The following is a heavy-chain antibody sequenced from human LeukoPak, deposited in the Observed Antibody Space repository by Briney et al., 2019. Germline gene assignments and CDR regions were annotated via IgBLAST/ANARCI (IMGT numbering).Heavy chain of an antibody. CDR1: GGTFSSYA. Sequence: SVKVSCKASGGTFSSYAISWVRQAPGQGLEWMGRITPILGIASYAQKFQGRVTITADKSTSTAYMELSSLRSEDTAVYYCARELTVAGTGFDYWGQGTLVTVSS. J-gene: IGHJ4*02. CDR3: ARELTVAGTGFDY. CDR2: ITPILGIA. D-gene: IGHD6-19*01. V-gene: IGHV1-69*04.